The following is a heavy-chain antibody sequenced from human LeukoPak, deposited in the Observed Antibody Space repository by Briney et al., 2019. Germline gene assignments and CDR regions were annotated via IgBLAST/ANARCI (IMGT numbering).Heavy chain of an antibody. Sequence: GGSLRLSCVVSGFTFKNCAMSWVRQAPGKGLEWVAVMLYNGSNKYYADSVKGRFTISRDNSNNTLYLQMNSLRAEDTAVYYCARDAVDTAMSYYFDYWGQGTLVTVSS. CDR1: GFTFKNCA. J-gene: IGHJ4*02. D-gene: IGHD5-18*01. CDR3: ARDAVDTAMSYYFDY. CDR2: MLYNGSNK. V-gene: IGHV3-30-3*01.